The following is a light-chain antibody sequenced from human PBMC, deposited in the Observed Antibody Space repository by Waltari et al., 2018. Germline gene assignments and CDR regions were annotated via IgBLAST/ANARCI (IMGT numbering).Light chain of an antibody. CDR2: DAS. V-gene: IGKV3-11*01. J-gene: IGKJ4*01. CDR3: QQRSTWPLT. Sequence: EIVLTQSPATLSLSPGESAPLSCWASQNTGRHLAWYQQRPGQAPSLVIYDASNRATGIPARFSGSGSGTDFTLTISSLEPEDFAVYYCQQRSTWPLTFGGGTKVDIK. CDR1: QNTGRH.